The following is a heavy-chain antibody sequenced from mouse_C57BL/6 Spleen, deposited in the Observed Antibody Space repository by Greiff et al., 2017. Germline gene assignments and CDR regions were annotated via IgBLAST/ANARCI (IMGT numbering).Heavy chain of an antibody. CDR2: IDPENGDT. Sequence: VQLQQSGAELVRPGASVKLSCTASGFNIKDDYMHWVKQRPEQGLEWIGWIDPENGDTEYASKVQGKATITADTSSNTAYLQLSSLTSEDTAVYYCTRGNYAMDDWGQGTSVTVSS. J-gene: IGHJ4*01. CDR3: TRGNYAMDD. CDR1: GFNIKDDY. V-gene: IGHV14-4*01.